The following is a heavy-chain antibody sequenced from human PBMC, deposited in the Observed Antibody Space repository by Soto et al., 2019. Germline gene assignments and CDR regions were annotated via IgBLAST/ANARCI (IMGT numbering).Heavy chain of an antibody. V-gene: IGHV3-30*18. D-gene: IGHD5-12*01. Sequence: QVQLVESGGGVVQPGRSLRLSCAASGFTFSSYGMHWVRQAPGKGLEWVAAISYDGSNKYYADSVKGRFTISRDNSKNSLYLQMNSLRAEDTAVYYCANEKGGDSGYDWGSWFDPWGQGTLVTVSS. CDR2: ISYDGSNK. CDR1: GFTFSSYG. CDR3: ANEKGGDSGYDWGSWFDP. J-gene: IGHJ5*02.